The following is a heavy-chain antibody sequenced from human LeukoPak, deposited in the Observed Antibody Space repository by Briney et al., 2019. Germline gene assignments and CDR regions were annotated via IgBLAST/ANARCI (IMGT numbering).Heavy chain of an antibody. J-gene: IGHJ4*02. V-gene: IGHV3-23*01. D-gene: IGHD3-22*01. CDR2: ISGSGGST. Sequence: GGSLRLSCAASEFTFSSYAMSWVRQAPGKGLEWVSAISGSGGSTYYADSVKGRFTISRDNSKNTLYLQMNSLRAEDTAVYYCAKLLDLSYYYDSSGYWDYWGQGTLVTVSS. CDR1: EFTFSSYA. CDR3: AKLLDLSYYYDSSGYWDY.